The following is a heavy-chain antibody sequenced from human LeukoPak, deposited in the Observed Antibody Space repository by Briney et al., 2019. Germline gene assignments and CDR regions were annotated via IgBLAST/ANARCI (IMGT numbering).Heavy chain of an antibody. CDR2: INPNSGDT. CDR1: GYTFTGYY. D-gene: IGHD5-12*01. V-gene: IGHV1-2*02. J-gene: IGHJ4*02. CDR3: ARDPSNSGYDYLYYFDY. Sequence: ASVKVSCKASGYTFTGYYMHWVRQAPGQGLEWMGWINPNSGDTNYAQKFQGRVTMTRDTSISTAYMELSRLRSDDTAVYYCARDPSNSGYDYLYYFDYWGQGTLVTVSS.